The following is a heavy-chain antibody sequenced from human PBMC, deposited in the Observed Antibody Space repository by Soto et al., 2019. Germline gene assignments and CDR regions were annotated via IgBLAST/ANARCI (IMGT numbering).Heavy chain of an antibody. CDR1: GGSISSGGYY. Sequence: PSETLSLTCTVSGGSISSGGYYWSWIRQHPGKGLEWIGYIYYSGSTYYNPSLKSRVTISVDTSKNQFSLKLSSVTAADTAVYYGARDRSGRGGYLRINWFAPWGQGTLVPVSS. J-gene: IGHJ5*02. D-gene: IGHD5-12*01. CDR3: ARDRSGRGGYLRINWFAP. CDR2: IYYSGST. V-gene: IGHV4-31*03.